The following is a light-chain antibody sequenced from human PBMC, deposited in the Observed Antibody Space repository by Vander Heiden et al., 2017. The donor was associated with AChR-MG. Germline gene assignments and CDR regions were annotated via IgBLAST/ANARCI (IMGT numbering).Light chain of an antibody. CDR2: GAS. Sequence: EIVLTQSPATLSLSPGERATLFWGASQTVRDNRMAWYQQKPGLAPRILVYGASTLFAGIPDRFSGSGSGTEFSLTITRLEPEDFAVYYCQQYGTSPATFGQGTKVEVK. CDR1: QTVRDNR. V-gene: IGKV3D-20*01. J-gene: IGKJ1*01. CDR3: QQYGTSPAT.